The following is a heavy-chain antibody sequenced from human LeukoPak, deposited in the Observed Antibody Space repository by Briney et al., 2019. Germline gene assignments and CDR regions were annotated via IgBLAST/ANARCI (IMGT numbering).Heavy chain of an antibody. Sequence: PLASVNVSCKASGYTVTSYGISWVRQAPGQGLEWMGWISAYNGNTNYAQKLQGRVTMTTDKSTSTAYMELRSMRSDDTAVYYCARLMGGTLDYWGQGAMVTVSS. CDR1: GYTVTSYG. CDR2: ISAYNGNT. V-gene: IGHV1-18*01. J-gene: IGHJ4*02. D-gene: IGHD1-26*01. CDR3: ARLMGGTLDY.